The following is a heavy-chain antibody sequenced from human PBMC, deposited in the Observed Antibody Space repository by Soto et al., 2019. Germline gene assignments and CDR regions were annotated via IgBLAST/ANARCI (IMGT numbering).Heavy chain of an antibody. J-gene: IGHJ4*02. Sequence: EVQLVESGGGLVKPGGSLRLSCAASGFTFSNVWMNWVRQAPGKGLEWVGRIKSKTDGGTTDYAAPVKGRFTISRDDSKNTLYLQMISLKTDDTAVYYCTPLALKYSSGWYEFSDWGQGTLVTVSS. CDR2: IKSKTDGGTT. V-gene: IGHV3-15*07. D-gene: IGHD6-19*01. CDR3: TPLALKYSSGWYEFSD. CDR1: GFTFSNVW.